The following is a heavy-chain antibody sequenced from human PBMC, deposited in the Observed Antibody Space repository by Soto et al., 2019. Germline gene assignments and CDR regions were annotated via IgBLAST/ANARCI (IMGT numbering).Heavy chain of an antibody. CDR2: ISAYNGNT. J-gene: IGHJ4*02. CDR3: ARVYYYGSGSYYFDY. Sequence: ASVKVSCKASGYTFTSYGISWVRQAPGQGLEWMGWISAYNGNTNYAQKLQGRVTMTTDTSTSTAYMELRSLRSDDTAVYYCARVYYYGSGSYYFDYRGQGTLVTVSS. D-gene: IGHD3-10*01. CDR1: GYTFTSYG. V-gene: IGHV1-18*01.